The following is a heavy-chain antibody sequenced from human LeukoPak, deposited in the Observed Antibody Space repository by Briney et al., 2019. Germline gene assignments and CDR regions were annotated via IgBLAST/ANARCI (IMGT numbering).Heavy chain of an antibody. J-gene: IGHJ3*02. CDR1: GYSISSGYY. CDR3: ARSDRGVWGSYRPGI. CDR2: IYHSGST. V-gene: IGHV4-38-2*02. Sequence: SETLSLTCTVSGYSISSGYYWGWIRQPPGKGLEWIGSIYHSGSTNYNPSLKSRVTISVDTSKNQFSLKLSSVTAADTAVYYCARSDRGVWGSYRPGIWGQGTMVTVSS. D-gene: IGHD3-16*02.